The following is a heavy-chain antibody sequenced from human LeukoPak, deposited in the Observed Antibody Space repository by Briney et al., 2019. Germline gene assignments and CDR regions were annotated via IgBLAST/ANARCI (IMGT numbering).Heavy chain of an antibody. Sequence: RPSETLSLTCAVTGNSISSGYYWGWIRQPPGQGLEWIGSIYHSGSTYYNSSLKSRVTISVDTSKNRFSLKLSSVTAADTAVYYCAGQHDSNGYYFYWGQGTLVTVSS. CDR2: IYHSGST. D-gene: IGHD3-22*01. V-gene: IGHV4-38-2*01. CDR3: AGQHDSNGYYFY. CDR1: GNSISSGYY. J-gene: IGHJ4*02.